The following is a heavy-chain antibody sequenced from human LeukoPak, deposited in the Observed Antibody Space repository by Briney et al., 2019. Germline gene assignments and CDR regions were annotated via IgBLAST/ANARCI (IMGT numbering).Heavy chain of an antibody. V-gene: IGHV1-46*03. Sequence: GASVKVSCKASGHTFTSYYMHWLRQAPGQGLEWRGIINPIGGSTRYAQKLQGRVTITRDMSTSPIYMELSSLRSEDLAMYYCARAFLENSSGCSLYWGQGTLVTVSS. CDR3: ARAFLENSSGCSLY. J-gene: IGHJ4*02. CDR2: INPIGGST. D-gene: IGHD6-19*01. CDR1: GHTFTSYY.